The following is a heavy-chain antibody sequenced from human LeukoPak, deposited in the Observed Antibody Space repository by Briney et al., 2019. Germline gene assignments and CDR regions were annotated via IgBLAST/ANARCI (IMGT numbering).Heavy chain of an antibody. Sequence: GESLKISFKGSGYSFTSYWIGWVRQMPGKGLEGMGIIYPGDSDTRYSPSFQGQITISADKSISTPYLQWSSLKASDTAMYYCARLGPGAGDWYYFDYWGQGTLVTVSS. CDR3: ARLGPGAGDWYYFDY. J-gene: IGHJ4*02. CDR1: GYSFTSYW. CDR2: IYPGDSDT. D-gene: IGHD3-9*01. V-gene: IGHV5-51*01.